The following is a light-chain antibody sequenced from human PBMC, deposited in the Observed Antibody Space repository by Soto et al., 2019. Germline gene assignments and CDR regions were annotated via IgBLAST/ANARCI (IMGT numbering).Light chain of an antibody. CDR2: GVK. J-gene: IGLJ1*01. CDR3: SSYTTSYFYV. CDR1: GRDIGAYDY. Sequence: QSVLTQPASVSGSPGQSITISCTGSGRDIGAYDYVSWYQQHPGKAPKLLIYGVKNRPSGVSYRFSASKSAFTASLTISGLQAEDEARYYCSSYTTSYFYVFGPGTKVT. V-gene: IGLV2-14*01.